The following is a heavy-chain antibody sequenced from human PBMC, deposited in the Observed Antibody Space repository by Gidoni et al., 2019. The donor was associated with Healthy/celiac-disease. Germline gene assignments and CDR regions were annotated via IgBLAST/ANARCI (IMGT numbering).Heavy chain of an antibody. Sequence: EVQLVESGGVVVQPGGSLRLSCAASGFTFDAYTMHWVRQAPGKGLEWVSLISWDGGSTYYADSVKGRFTISRDNSKHSLYLQMNSLRTEDTALYYCAKGYSDYGGNSFPDYWGQGTLVTVSS. D-gene: IGHD4-17*01. CDR2: ISWDGGST. J-gene: IGHJ4*02. V-gene: IGHV3-43*01. CDR1: GFTFDAYT. CDR3: AKGYSDYGGNSFPDY.